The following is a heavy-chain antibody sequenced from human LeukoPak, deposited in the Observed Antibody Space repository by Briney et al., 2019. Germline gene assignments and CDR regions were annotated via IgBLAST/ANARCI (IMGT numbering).Heavy chain of an antibody. D-gene: IGHD7-27*01. Sequence: GGSLRLSCAASGFTFSSYEMNWVRQAPGKGLEWVSYISSSGSTIYYADSVKGRFTISRDNAKNSLYLQMNSLRAEDTAVYYCARNTGSYYCDYWGQGTLVTVSS. J-gene: IGHJ4*02. CDR3: ARNTGSYYCDY. CDR2: ISSSGSTI. CDR1: GFTFSSYE. V-gene: IGHV3-48*03.